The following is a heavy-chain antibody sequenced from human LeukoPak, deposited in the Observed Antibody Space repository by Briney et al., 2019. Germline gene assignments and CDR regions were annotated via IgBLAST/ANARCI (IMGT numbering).Heavy chain of an antibody. V-gene: IGHV3-48*01. CDR1: GFPFSNYG. D-gene: IGHD3-22*01. CDR3: ARAAITMIVALDN. Sequence: GGSLRLSCAAFGFPFSNYGMHWVRQAPGKGLEWVSYISASRSTIYHADSLKGRFTISRDNAENSLYLQLNNLRVEDTAIYYCARAAITMIVALDNWGQGTLVTVSS. J-gene: IGHJ4*02. CDR2: ISASRSTI.